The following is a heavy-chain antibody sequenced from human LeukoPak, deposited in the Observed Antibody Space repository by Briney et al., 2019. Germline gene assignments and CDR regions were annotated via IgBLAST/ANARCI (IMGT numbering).Heavy chain of an antibody. CDR3: AKDRYYDSSGYYYFDY. V-gene: IGHV3-30*02. D-gene: IGHD3-22*01. CDR2: IRYDGSNK. Sequence: GGSLRLSCAASGFTFSSYGMHWVRQAPGKGLEWVAFIRYDGSNKYYADSVKGRFTISRDNSKNTLYLQMNSLRAEDTAVYYCAKDRYYDSSGYYYFDYWGQGTLVTVSS. J-gene: IGHJ4*02. CDR1: GFTFSSYG.